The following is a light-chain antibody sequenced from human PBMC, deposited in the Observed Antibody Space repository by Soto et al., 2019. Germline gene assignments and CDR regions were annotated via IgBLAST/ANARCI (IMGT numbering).Light chain of an antibody. CDR2: GTS. CDR3: QQYNNWPPCT. CDR1: QSVGSN. V-gene: IGKV3D-15*01. Sequence: EIVLTQSPGTLSFSPGERATLSCRASQSVGSNYLAWYQQKPGQAPRLVIYGTSNRATGTPDRFSGSGSGTEFTLTISSLQSEDFAVYYCQQYNNWPPCTFGQGTKVDIK. J-gene: IGKJ1*01.